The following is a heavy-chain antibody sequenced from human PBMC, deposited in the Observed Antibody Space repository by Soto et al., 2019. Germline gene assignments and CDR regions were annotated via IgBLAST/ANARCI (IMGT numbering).Heavy chain of an antibody. V-gene: IGHV2-5*02. J-gene: IGHJ6*02. CDR3: VQSRCGGDCLQSYSSHSYYGLDV. D-gene: IGHD2-21*02. Sequence: QITLKESGPTLVKPTQTLTLTCTFPGFSFSSIGEGVGWIRQPPGKALEWLALIYWDDDKRYSPSLKSRLTIPKDTSKNQVVLTMTNMDPVDTATYYCVQSRCGGDCLQSYSSHSYYGLDVWGQGTTVTVSS. CDR1: GFSFSSIGEG. CDR2: IYWDDDK.